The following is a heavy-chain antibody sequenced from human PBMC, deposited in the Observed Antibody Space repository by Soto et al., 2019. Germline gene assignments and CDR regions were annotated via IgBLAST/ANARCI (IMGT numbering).Heavy chain of an antibody. J-gene: IGHJ6*02. V-gene: IGHV5-51*01. CDR1: GYRFTNYW. Sequence: LGESLKISCKGSGYRFTNYWIGWVRQLPGKGLEWMGIIYPGDSDTRKSPSFQGQVTLSADKSINTAYLQWNSLKASDTATYYCAKEGGSAYYGMDVWGQGTTVIVSS. CDR2: IYPGDSDT. D-gene: IGHD2-15*01. CDR3: AKEGGSAYYGMDV.